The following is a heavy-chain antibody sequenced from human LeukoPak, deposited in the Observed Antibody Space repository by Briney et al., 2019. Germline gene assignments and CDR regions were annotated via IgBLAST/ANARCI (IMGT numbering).Heavy chain of an antibody. CDR3: ARNARYCSGGNCYSGWFDP. CDR1: GGSISSTSYY. D-gene: IGHD2-15*01. Sequence: SETLSLTCTVSGGSISSTSYYWGWIRQPPGKGLEWIGSIYYSGSTYYNPSLKSRVTISVDTSKNQFSLKLSSVTASGTAVYYCARNARYCSGGNCYSGWFDPWGQGTLVTVSS. J-gene: IGHJ5*02. CDR2: IYYSGST. V-gene: IGHV4-39*01.